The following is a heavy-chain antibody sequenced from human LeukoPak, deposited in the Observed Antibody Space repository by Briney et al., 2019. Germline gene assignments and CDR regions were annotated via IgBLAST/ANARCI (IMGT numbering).Heavy chain of an antibody. CDR2: INPYSGAI. CDR1: GFTFTDEY. CDR3: ARDPKSQLLLDY. J-gene: IGHJ4*02. D-gene: IGHD2-2*01. V-gene: IGHV1-2*02. Sequence: XSVKVSCKSSGFTFTDEYIHWVRQAPGQGLEWMGWINPYSGAINYAQKFQGRVTLTRDTSISTAYTELSRLTSGDTAVYYCARDPKSQLLLDYWGQGTLVTVSS.